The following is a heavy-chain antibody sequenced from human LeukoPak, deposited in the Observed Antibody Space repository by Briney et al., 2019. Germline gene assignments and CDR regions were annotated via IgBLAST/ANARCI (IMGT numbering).Heavy chain of an antibody. CDR2: IYYSGST. V-gene: IGHV4-59*01. D-gene: IGHD3-22*01. CDR3: ARDTGSGYYPYWYFDL. Sequence: PSETLSLTCTVSGGSISSYYWSWIRQPPGKGLEWIGYIYYSGSTNYNPSLKGRVTISVDTSKNQFSLKLSSVTAADTAVYYCARDTGSGYYPYWYFDLWGRGTLVTVSS. J-gene: IGHJ2*01. CDR1: GGSISSYY.